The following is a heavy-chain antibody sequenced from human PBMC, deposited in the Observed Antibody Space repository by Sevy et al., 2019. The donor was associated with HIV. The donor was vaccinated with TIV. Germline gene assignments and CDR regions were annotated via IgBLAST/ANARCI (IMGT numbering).Heavy chain of an antibody. CDR2: IDQDGGEK. CDR3: GRARYYDILTGHNYYYYMDV. Sequence: GGSLRLSCAASGFTFTNYYMSWVRQAPGKGLEWVANIDQDGGEKYYVDSVKGRFTISRDNARNSLFRQMNSLRAEDTVVYYCGRARYYDILTGHNYYYYMDVWGKGTTVTVSS. CDR1: GFTFTNYY. D-gene: IGHD3-9*01. V-gene: IGHV3-7*01. J-gene: IGHJ6*03.